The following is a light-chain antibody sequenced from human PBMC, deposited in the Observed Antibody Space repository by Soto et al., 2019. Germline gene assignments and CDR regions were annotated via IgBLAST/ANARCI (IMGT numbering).Light chain of an antibody. J-gene: IGLJ3*02. CDR1: SSNIGNNV. Sequence: QSVLTQPPSVSEAPRQRVTISCSGSSSNIGNNVVNWFQQLPGKAPKLLIYYDDRLPSGVSDRFSGSKSGTSASLAISGLQSEDEADYYCAAWDGSLNGWVFGGGTKLTVL. CDR3: AAWDGSLNGWV. CDR2: YDD. V-gene: IGLV1-36*01.